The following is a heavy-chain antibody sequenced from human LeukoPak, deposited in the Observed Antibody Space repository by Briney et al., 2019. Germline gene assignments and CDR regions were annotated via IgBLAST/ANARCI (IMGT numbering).Heavy chain of an antibody. Sequence: SETLSLTCSVSGGSISSYYWSWIRKPPGKGLEWIGYIYYSGSTNYNPSLKSRVTISVDTSKNQFSLKMNSVTAADTAVYYCAREGTHSSSWYHWFDPWGQGTLVTVSS. D-gene: IGHD6-13*01. CDR3: AREGTHSSSWYHWFDP. J-gene: IGHJ5*02. V-gene: IGHV4-59*12. CDR1: GGSISSYY. CDR2: IYYSGST.